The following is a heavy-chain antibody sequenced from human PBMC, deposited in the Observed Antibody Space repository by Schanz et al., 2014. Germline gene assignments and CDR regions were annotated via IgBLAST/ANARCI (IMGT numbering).Heavy chain of an antibody. CDR3: ARGRGCTGGSCYSWFDL. Sequence: QVQLVQSGAEMKKPGASVKVSCKASGYTFTSYSIHWVRQAPGQGLEWMGWINVGNGNMKYSQKFQGRVTITRDTSASAAYMELSSLRSEDTAVYYCARGRGCTGGSCYSWFDLWGQGTLVTVAS. CDR1: GYTFTSYS. J-gene: IGHJ5*02. D-gene: IGHD2-15*01. V-gene: IGHV1-3*01. CDR2: INVGNGNM.